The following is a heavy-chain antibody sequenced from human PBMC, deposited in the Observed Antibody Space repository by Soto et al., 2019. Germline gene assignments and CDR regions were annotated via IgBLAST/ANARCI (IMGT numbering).Heavy chain of an antibody. CDR2: IYYSGST. Sequence: SETLSLTCTVSGGSISSSSYYWGWIRQPPGKGLEWIGSIYYSGSTYYNPSLKSRVTISVDTSKNQFSLKLSSVTAADTAVYYCARKDTAMKYYYYGMDVWGQGTTVTVSS. V-gene: IGHV4-39*01. CDR3: ARKDTAMKYYYYGMDV. CDR1: GGSISSSSYY. J-gene: IGHJ6*02. D-gene: IGHD5-18*01.